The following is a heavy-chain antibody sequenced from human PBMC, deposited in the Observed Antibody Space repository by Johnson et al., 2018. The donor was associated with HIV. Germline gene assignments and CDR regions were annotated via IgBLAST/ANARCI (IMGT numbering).Heavy chain of an antibody. Sequence: QVQLVESGGGVVQPGRSLRLSCAASGFTFSSYAMHWVRQAPGKGLEWVAVISYDGSNKYYADSVKGRFTISRDNSKNTLYLQRNSLRAEDTAVYYCAKPEGAQFLGSYGAFDIWGQGTMVTVSS. J-gene: IGHJ3*02. CDR2: ISYDGSNK. V-gene: IGHV3-30-3*02. CDR3: AKPEGAQFLGSYGAFDI. D-gene: IGHD5-18*01. CDR1: GFTFSSYA.